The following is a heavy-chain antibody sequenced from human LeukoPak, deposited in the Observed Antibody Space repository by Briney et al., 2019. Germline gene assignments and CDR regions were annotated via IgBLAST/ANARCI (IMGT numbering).Heavy chain of an antibody. CDR1: GFIVSDNY. V-gene: IGHV3-53*01. J-gene: IGHJ4*02. Sequence: GGSLRLFCVASGFIVSDNYMNWVRQAPGQGLVWVSVLYMSGYTSYADSVEGRFTISRDRSKNTLYLQMNSLRVEDTGIYYCTRDNGDFWGQGTLVTVSS. CDR3: TRDNGDF. D-gene: IGHD2-8*01. CDR2: LYMSGYT.